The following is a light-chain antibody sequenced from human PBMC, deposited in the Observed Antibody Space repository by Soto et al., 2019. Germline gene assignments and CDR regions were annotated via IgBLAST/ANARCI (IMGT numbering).Light chain of an antibody. V-gene: IGKV1-5*03. CDR3: QQCNTYSLT. CDR2: KAS. CDR1: QSISSW. Sequence: IQMTQSPSSLSASVGARVTITCRASQSISSWLAWYQQKPGKAPKLLIYKASTLETGVPSRFSGTGSGTEFTLTISSLQPDDFATYDCQQCNTYSLTFGGGTKVDIK. J-gene: IGKJ4*01.